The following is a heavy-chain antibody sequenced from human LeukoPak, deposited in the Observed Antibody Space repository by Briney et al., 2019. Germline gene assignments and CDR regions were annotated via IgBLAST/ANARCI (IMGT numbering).Heavy chain of an antibody. CDR1: GGSISSRSYY. V-gene: IGHV4-39*01. CDR3: ARQDPYYYYMDV. Sequence: SETLSLTCTVSGGSISSRSYYWGWIRQPPGKGLEWIGNIFYSGSTYYNPSLKSRVTMSVDTSKNQFSLKLTSVSAADTAVFFCARQDPYYYYMDVWGKGTTVTVSS. J-gene: IGHJ6*03. CDR2: IFYSGST.